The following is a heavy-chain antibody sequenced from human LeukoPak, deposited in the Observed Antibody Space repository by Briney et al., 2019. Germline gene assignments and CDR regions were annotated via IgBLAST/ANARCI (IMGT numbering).Heavy chain of an antibody. J-gene: IGHJ6*02. CDR2: ISYDGSNK. CDR3: AKDWISSGWYFYYGMDV. CDR1: GFTFSSYG. V-gene: IGHV3-30*18. D-gene: IGHD6-19*01. Sequence: PGRSLRLSCAASGFTFSSYGMHWVRQAPGKGLEWVAVISYDGSNKYYADSVKGRFTISRDNSKNTLYLQMNSLRAGDTAVYYCAKDWISSGWYFYYGMDVWGQGTTVTVSS.